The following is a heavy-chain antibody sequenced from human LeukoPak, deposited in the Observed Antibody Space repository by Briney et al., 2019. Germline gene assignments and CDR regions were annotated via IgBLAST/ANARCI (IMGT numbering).Heavy chain of an antibody. D-gene: IGHD6-13*01. J-gene: IGHJ4*02. CDR3: ARLTSSWSFDY. CDR2: ISPDGSDT. V-gene: IGHV5-51*01. Sequence: GESLKISCKASGYIFTNYWIGWGRQMPGKDREWMGIISPDGSDTRYSPSFQGQVTISADKSITTACLQWSSLKASDTAMYYCARLTSSWSFDYWGQGTLVTVSS. CDR1: GYIFTNYW.